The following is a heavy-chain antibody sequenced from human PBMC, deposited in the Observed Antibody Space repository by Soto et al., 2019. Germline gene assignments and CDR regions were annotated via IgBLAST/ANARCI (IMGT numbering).Heavy chain of an antibody. CDR3: AKKYSNSWYYFDY. CDR1: DGSIRSSNW. V-gene: IGHV4-4*02. J-gene: IGHJ4*02. CDR2: IYPSGST. D-gene: IGHD6-13*01. Sequence: SETLSLTCAVSDGSIRSSNWWSWVRQPPGKGLEWIGEIYPSGSTNYNPSLKSRVTISVDKPKNQFSLKLSSVTAADTAVYYCAKKYSNSWYYFDYWGQGTLVTRLL.